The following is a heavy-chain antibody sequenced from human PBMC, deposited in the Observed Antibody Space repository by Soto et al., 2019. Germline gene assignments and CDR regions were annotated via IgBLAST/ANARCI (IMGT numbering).Heavy chain of an antibody. J-gene: IGHJ6*02. Sequence: QVQLVESGGGVVQPGRSLRLSCAASGFTFSSYGMHWVRQAPGKGLEWVAVIWYDGSNKYYADSVKGRFTISRDNSKNTLYLQMNSLRAEDTAVYYCASRKGCSGGSCYSGYYYYGMDVWGQGTTVTVSS. D-gene: IGHD2-15*01. CDR3: ASRKGCSGGSCYSGYYYYGMDV. CDR1: GFTFSSYG. V-gene: IGHV3-33*01. CDR2: IWYDGSNK.